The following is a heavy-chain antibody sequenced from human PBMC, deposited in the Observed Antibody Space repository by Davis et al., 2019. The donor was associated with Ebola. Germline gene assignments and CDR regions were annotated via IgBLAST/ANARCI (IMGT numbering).Heavy chain of an antibody. CDR1: GFTFSESW. Sequence: GESLKISCAASGFTFSESWMAWVRQAPGKGLEWLANMLHDGSEKYSAGPVKGRFTISRDNADNSLYLQMDSLRAEDTAIYYCAAGGGFLPVNWGQGTLITVSS. CDR2: MLHDGSEK. D-gene: IGHD5-24*01. V-gene: IGHV3-7*03. J-gene: IGHJ4*02. CDR3: AAGGGFLPVN.